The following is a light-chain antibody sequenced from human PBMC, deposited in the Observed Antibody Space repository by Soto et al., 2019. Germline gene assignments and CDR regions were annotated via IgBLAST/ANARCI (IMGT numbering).Light chain of an antibody. CDR3: QQYNNWPRT. J-gene: IGKJ1*01. V-gene: IGKV3-15*01. Sequence: EILLTQSPATLYVPHGEFVTLSLRAGQSVRSNLAWYQQKPGQAPRLLIYGASTRATGIPARFSGSGSGTEFTITISSLQSEDFAVYYCQQYNNWPRTFGQGTKVDIK. CDR2: GAS. CDR1: QSVRSN.